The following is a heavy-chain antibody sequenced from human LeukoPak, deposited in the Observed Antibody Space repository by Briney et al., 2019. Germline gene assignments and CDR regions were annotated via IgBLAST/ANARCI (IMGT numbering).Heavy chain of an antibody. D-gene: IGHD6-19*01. Sequence: ASVKVSCKTSGYIFTSYGISWVRQAPGQGLEWMGWISGYNANTNYGQKFQGRVTMTIDTSTTTVYMELRSLRSDDRAVYYCARPRVAGSFDYWGQGTLVTVSS. CDR3: ARPRVAGSFDY. CDR1: GYIFTSYG. CDR2: ISGYNANT. V-gene: IGHV1-18*01. J-gene: IGHJ4*02.